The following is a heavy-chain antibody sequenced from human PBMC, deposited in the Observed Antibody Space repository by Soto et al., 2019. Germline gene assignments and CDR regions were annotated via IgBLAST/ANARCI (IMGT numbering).Heavy chain of an antibody. CDR2: IYYSGST. D-gene: IGHD3-22*01. V-gene: IGHV4-30-4*01. CDR3: ARDQVPGSGYYSIDY. CDR1: GGSISSGDYY. J-gene: IGHJ4*02. Sequence: SETLSLTCTVSGGSISSGDYYWSWIRQPPGKGLEWIGYIYYSGSTYYNPSLKSRVTISVDTSKNQFSLKLSSVTAADTAVYYCARDQVPGSGYYSIDYWGQGTLVTVSS.